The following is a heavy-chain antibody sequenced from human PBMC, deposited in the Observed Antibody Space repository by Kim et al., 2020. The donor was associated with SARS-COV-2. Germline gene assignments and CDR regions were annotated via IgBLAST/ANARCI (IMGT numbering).Heavy chain of an antibody. D-gene: IGHD6-19*01. CDR3: ARGSGWAFDY. CDR1: GYTFINYV. CDR2: ISICNDNT. V-gene: IGHV1-3*04. J-gene: IGHJ4*02. Sequence: ASVKVSCKASGYTFINYVMHWVRQAPGQRPEWMGLISICNDNTKFSQKFQVRVTITRHTSASTAYMGLTSLRSEDTDIYYCARGSGWAFDYWGQGTLDTVAS.